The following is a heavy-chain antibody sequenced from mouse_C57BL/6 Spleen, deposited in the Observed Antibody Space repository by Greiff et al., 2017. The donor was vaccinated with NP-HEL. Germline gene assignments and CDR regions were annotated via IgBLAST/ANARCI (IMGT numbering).Heavy chain of an antibody. CDR3: SYDYDVAY. CDR1: GYTFTSYG. D-gene: IGHD2-4*01. V-gene: IGHV1-81*01. Sequence: VQLQEPGAELARPGASVKLSCKASGYTFTSYGISWVKQRTGQGLEWIGEIYPRSGNTYYNEKFKGKATLTADKSSSTAYMELRSLTSEDSAVYFCSYDYDVAYWGQGTLVTVSA. J-gene: IGHJ3*01. CDR2: IYPRSGNT.